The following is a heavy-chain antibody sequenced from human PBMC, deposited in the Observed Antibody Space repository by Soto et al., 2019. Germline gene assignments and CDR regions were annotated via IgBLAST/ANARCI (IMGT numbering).Heavy chain of an antibody. CDR3: ARAPMDDYGNYYDGMDV. V-gene: IGHV4-34*01. CDR1: GGSFRGYS. J-gene: IGHJ6*02. D-gene: IGHD4-17*01. Sequence: QVQLQQWGAGLLKPSETLSLTCGVSGGSFRGYSWNWIRQSQEKGLEWIGEINYRGITSYNPSLRSRVTISLDTSTNRFSLTLTSVTAADTAIYYCARAPMDDYGNYYDGMDVWGQGTTITVS. CDR2: INYRGIT.